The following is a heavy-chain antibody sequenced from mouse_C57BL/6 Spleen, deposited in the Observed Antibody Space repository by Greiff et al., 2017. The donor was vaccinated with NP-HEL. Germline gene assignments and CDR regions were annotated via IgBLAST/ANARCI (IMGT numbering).Heavy chain of an antibody. CDR2: ISDGGSYT. CDR1: GFTFSSYA. J-gene: IGHJ4*01. CDR3: ARRTVDYYAMDY. D-gene: IGHD1-1*01. Sequence: EVKLVESGGGLVKPGGSLKLSCAASGFTFSSYAMSWVRQTPEKRLEWVATISDGGSYTYYPDNVKGRFTISRDNAKNNLYLQMSHLKSEDTAMYYCARRTVDYYAMDYWGQGTSVTVSS. V-gene: IGHV5-4*03.